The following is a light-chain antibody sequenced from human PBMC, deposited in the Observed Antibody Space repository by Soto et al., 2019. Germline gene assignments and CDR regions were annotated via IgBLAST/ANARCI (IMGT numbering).Light chain of an antibody. CDR3: QQRSNWPP. V-gene: IGKV3-11*01. J-gene: IGKJ4*01. CDR1: QSVSSY. Sequence: EIVLTQSPATLSLSPGERATLSCRACQSVSSYLAWYQQKPGQAPRLLIYDASNRATGIPARFSGSGSGTDFTLTISSLEPEDFAVYYCQQRSNWPPFGGGTKVEIK. CDR2: DAS.